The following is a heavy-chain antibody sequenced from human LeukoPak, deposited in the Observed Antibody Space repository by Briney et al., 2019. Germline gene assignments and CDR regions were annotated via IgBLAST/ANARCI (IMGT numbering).Heavy chain of an antibody. V-gene: IGHV4-4*07. J-gene: IGHJ4*02. CDR3: VRQGYDYGAFNA. D-gene: IGHD3-16*01. CDR1: GDSISCCY. CDR2: VFITGIT. Sequence: SDTLSLTCAVSGDSISCCYWTWIRQSAGKGLEWIGRVFITGITNYNPSLQGRVTMSVDRSKSQFSLRLSSVTAADTAVYYCVRQGYDYGAFNAWGQGTLVTVSS.